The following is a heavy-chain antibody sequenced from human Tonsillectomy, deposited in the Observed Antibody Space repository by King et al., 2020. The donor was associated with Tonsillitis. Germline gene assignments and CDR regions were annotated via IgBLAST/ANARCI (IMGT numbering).Heavy chain of an antibody. CDR1: GFTFSSYG. CDR2: ISYDGSNK. CDR3: ASAPLRFLEWFPSFDY. D-gene: IGHD3-3*01. J-gene: IGHJ4*02. Sequence: VQLVESGGGVVQPGRSLRLSCAASGFTFSSYGMHWVRQAPGKGLEWVAVISYDGSNKYYADSVKGRFTISRDNAKNSLYLQMNSLRAEDTAVYYCASAPLRFLEWFPSFDYWGQGTLVTVSS. V-gene: IGHV3-30*03.